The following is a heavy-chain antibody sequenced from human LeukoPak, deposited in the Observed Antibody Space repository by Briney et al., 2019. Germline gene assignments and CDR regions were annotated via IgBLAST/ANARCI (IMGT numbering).Heavy chain of an antibody. V-gene: IGHV6-1*01. CDR2: TYYSSRWYN. CDR1: GYSVSSNSVA. CDR3: AREHGGFDY. J-gene: IGHJ4*02. Sequence: SQTLSLTCAISGYSVSSNSVAWNWIRQSPSRGLEWLGRTYYSSRWYNDYAVSVKSRITINPDTSKNQFSLQLNSVTPEDTAVYFCAREHGGFDYWGQGALVTVSS.